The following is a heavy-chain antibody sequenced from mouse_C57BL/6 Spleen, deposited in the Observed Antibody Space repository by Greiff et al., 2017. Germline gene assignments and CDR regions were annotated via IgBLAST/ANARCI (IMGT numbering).Heavy chain of an antibody. J-gene: IGHJ1*03. CDR3: ARDYGSSYDWYFDV. Sequence: VQLVESGPELVKPGASVKLSCKASGYTFTSYDINWVKQRPGQGLEWIGWIYPRDGSTKYNEKFKGKATLTVDTSSSTAYMELHSLTSEDSAVYFCARDYGSSYDWYFDVWGTGTTVTVSS. CDR2: IYPRDGST. CDR1: GYTFTSYD. D-gene: IGHD1-1*01. V-gene: IGHV1-85*01.